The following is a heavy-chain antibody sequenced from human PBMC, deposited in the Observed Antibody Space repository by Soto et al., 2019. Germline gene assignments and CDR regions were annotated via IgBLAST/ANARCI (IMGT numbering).Heavy chain of an antibody. CDR2: ISGSGDST. D-gene: IGHD6-13*01. J-gene: IGHJ4*02. CDR1: GFTFSSYA. CDR3: AKRTIGSSNDH. Sequence: EVQLLESGGGLVQPGGSLRVSCAASGFTFSSYAMNWVRQAPGKGLEWVSVISGSGDSTYYADSVKGRFTISRDNSKNTLYLQMNSLRAEDTAVYYCAKRTIGSSNDHWGQGTLVTVSS. V-gene: IGHV3-23*01.